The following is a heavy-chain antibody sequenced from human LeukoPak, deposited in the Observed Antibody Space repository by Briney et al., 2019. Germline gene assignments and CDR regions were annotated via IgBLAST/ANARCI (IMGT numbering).Heavy chain of an antibody. V-gene: IGHV4-38-2*02. CDR2: IYHSGST. D-gene: IGHD3-3*01. CDR1: GYSISSGYY. Sequence: SETLSLTCTVSGYSISSGYYWGWIRQPPGKGLEWIGSIYHSGSTYYNPSLKSRVTISVDTSKNQFSLKLSSVTAADTAVYYCARRVISEISIDKGNWLDPWGQGTLVTVSS. CDR3: ARRVISEISIDKGNWLDP. J-gene: IGHJ5*02.